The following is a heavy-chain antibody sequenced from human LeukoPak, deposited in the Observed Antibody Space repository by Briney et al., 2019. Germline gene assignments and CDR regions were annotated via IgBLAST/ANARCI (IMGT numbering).Heavy chain of an antibody. CDR3: VKYGDYKFDP. J-gene: IGHJ5*02. Sequence: PGGSLRLSCAASGFTFSSYAMHWVRQAPGKGLVWVSRINPDGSSTSYADSVKGRFTISRDNAKNTLYLQMNSLRAEDTAVYYCVKYGDYKFDPWGQGTLVTVSS. V-gene: IGHV3-74*01. D-gene: IGHD4-17*01. CDR2: INPDGSST. CDR1: GFTFSSYA.